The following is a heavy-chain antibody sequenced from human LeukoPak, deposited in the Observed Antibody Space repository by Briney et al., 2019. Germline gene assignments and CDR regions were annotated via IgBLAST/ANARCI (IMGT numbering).Heavy chain of an antibody. D-gene: IGHD6-13*01. CDR3: AKDIGYSSSWYQCDY. CDR1: GFTFSSYA. V-gene: IGHV3-23*01. Sequence: GGSLRLSCAASGFTFSSYAMSWVRQAPGKGLEWVSAISGSGGSTYYADSVKGRFTISRDNAKNSLYLQMNSLRAEDTALYYCAKDIGYSSSWYQCDYWGQGTLVTVSS. CDR2: ISGSGGST. J-gene: IGHJ4*02.